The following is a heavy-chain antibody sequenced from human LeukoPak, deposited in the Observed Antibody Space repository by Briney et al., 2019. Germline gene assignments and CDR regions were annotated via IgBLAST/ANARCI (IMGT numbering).Heavy chain of an antibody. V-gene: IGHV3-30*03. CDR1: AFTFSNFG. CDR2: ISYNGHYE. CDR3: VRGGSPPTSTWSLDE. J-gene: IGHJ4*02. D-gene: IGHD1-26*01. Sequence: GGSLRLSCVASAFTFSNFGVHWVRQAPGKGLEWVAVISYNGHYEYYGESVKGRFTISRDNSKNTVSLQMDNLRIEDTAVYNCVRGGSPPTSTWSLDEWGQGTLVSVSS.